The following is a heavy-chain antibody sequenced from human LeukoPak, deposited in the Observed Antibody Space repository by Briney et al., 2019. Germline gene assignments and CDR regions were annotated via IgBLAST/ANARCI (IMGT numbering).Heavy chain of an antibody. CDR2: IYSGGST. CDR1: GFTVSSNH. CDR3: ARIRGIAAAGDY. Sequence: PGGSLRLSCAASGFTVSSNHMSWVRQAPGKGLEWVLVIYSGGSTYYADSVKGRFTISRDNSKNTLYLQMNSLTAEDTAVYYCARIRGIAAAGDYWGQGTLVTVSS. D-gene: IGHD6-13*01. J-gene: IGHJ4*02. V-gene: IGHV3-53*01.